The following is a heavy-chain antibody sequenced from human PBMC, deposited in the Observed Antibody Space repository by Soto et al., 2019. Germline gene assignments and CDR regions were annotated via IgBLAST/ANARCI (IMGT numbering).Heavy chain of an antibody. V-gene: IGHV1-3*01. J-gene: IGHJ3*02. CDR1: GYTFTSYA. Sequence: QVPLVQSGAEVKKPGASVKVSCKASGYTFTSYAMHWVRQAPGQRLEWMGWINAGNGNTKYSQKFQGRVTITRDTSASTAYMELSSLRSEDTAVYYCARGLGLADAFDIWGQGTMVTVSS. CDR3: ARGLGLADAFDI. D-gene: IGHD2-21*01. CDR2: INAGNGNT.